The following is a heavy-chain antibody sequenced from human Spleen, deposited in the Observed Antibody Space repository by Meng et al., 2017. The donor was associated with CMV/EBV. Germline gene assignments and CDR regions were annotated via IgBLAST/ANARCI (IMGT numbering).Heavy chain of an antibody. V-gene: IGHV4-34*01. CDR3: ARVKGYYYDSSGYYRRGWFDP. Sequence: GDYGSWTPQPPGRGLEWIGEIKQRGSNNYNPSLKSRDTISADTSKNQFSLKLSSVTAADTAVYYCARVKGYYYDSSGYYRRGWFDPWGQGTLVTVSS. J-gene: IGHJ5*02. CDR1: GDY. D-gene: IGHD3-22*01. CDR2: IKQRGSN.